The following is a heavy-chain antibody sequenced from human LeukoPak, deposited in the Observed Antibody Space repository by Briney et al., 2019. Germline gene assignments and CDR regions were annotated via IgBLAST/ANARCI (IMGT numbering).Heavy chain of an antibody. D-gene: IGHD6-13*01. CDR3: ARDRQQLVLDY. Sequence: AGSLSLSCAASGFTFSSYGRHRVRQAPGKGLEWVAVIWYDGSNNYYADSVKGRFTISRDTSKNTLYLQMNRLRAEDTAVYYCARDRQQLVLDYWGQGTLVTVSS. V-gene: IGHV3-33*01. CDR2: IWYDGSNN. J-gene: IGHJ4*02. CDR1: GFTFSSYG.